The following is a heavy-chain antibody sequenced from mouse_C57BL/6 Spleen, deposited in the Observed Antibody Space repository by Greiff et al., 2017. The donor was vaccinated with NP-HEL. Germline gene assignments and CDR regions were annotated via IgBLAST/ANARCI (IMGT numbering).Heavy chain of an antibody. CDR2: IFPGSGST. J-gene: IGHJ1*03. Sequence: VQLQQSGPELVKPGASVKISCKASGYTFTDYYINWVKQRPGQGLEWIGWIFPGSGSTYYNEKFKGKATLTVDKSSSTAYMLLSSLTSEDSAVYFCARYGTTVVGYFDVWGTGTTVTVSS. D-gene: IGHD1-1*01. V-gene: IGHV1-75*01. CDR1: GYTFTDYY. CDR3: ARYGTTVVGYFDV.